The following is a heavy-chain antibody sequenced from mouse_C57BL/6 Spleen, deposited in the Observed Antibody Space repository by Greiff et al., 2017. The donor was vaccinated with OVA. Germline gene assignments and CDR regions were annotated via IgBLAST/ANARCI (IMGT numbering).Heavy chain of an antibody. V-gene: IGHV5-6*01. CDR3: ARRSDGGWFAY. J-gene: IGHJ3*01. Sequence: EVQVVESGGDLVKPGGSLKLSCAASGFTFSSYGMPWVRQTPDKRLEWVATISSGGSYTYYPDSVKGRFTISRDNAKNTLYLQMSSLKSEDTAKDYCARRSDGGWFAYWGQGTRVTVSA. CDR1: GFTFSSYG. CDR2: ISSGGSYT.